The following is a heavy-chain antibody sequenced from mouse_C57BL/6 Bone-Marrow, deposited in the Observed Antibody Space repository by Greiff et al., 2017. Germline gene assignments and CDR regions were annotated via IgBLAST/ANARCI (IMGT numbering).Heavy chain of an antibody. J-gene: IGHJ1*03. CDR1: GFSFHTYA. Sequence: EVKVIESGGGLVQPKGSLKLSCAASGFSFHTYAMNWVRQAPGKGLEWVARIRSKGNNYATYYADSVKDRFTISRDDSESMRYLQMNNLKTEDTALYYCVRTSSIRDVWGTGTTVTVSS. CDR3: VRTSSIRDV. CDR2: IRSKGNNYAT. V-gene: IGHV10-1*01.